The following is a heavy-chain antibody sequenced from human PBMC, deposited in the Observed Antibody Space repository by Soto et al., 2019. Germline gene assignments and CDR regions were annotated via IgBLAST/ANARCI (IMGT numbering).Heavy chain of an antibody. V-gene: IGHV3-33*01. Sequence: PGGSLRLSCAASGFTFSSYGMHWVRQAPGKGLEWVAVIWYDGSNKYYADSVKGRFTISRDNSKNTLYLQMNSLRAEDTAVYYCARVYYDFWSGYYTVYGMDVWGQGTTVTVSS. CDR1: GFTFSSYG. D-gene: IGHD3-3*01. J-gene: IGHJ6*02. CDR3: ARVYYDFWSGYYTVYGMDV. CDR2: IWYDGSNK.